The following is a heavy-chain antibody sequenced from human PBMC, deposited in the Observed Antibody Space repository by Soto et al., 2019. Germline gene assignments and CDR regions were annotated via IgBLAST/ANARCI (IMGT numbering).Heavy chain of an antibody. D-gene: IGHD3-22*01. J-gene: IGHJ3*02. Sequence: SVKVSCKASGCTLSSYAISWVRQAPGQGLEWMGGIIPIFGTANYAQKFQGRVTITADESTSTAYMELSSLRSEDTAVYYCAQGRAQDYYDTDGNGYAFHIWGKRTMINVS. CDR1: GCTLSSYA. CDR2: IIPIFGTA. V-gene: IGHV1-69*13. CDR3: AQGRAQDYYDTDGNGYAFHI.